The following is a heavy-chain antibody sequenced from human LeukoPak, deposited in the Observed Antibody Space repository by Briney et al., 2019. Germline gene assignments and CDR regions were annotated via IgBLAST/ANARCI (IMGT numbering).Heavy chain of an antibody. CDR3: ATGQEDYYDSSGPRGPYFDY. J-gene: IGHJ4*02. CDR2: FDPEDGET. V-gene: IGHV1-24*01. D-gene: IGHD3-22*01. Sequence: ASVKVSCKVSGHTLTELSMHWVRQAPGKGLEWMGGFDPEDGETIYAQKFQGRVTMTEDTSTDTAYMELSSLRSEDTAVYYCATGQEDYYDSSGPRGPYFDYWGQGTLVTVSS. CDR1: GHTLTELS.